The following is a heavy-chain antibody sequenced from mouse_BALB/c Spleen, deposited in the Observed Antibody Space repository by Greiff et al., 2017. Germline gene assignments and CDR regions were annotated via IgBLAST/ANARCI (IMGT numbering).Heavy chain of an antibody. V-gene: IGHV1S137*01. Sequence: QVQLKQSGPELVRPGALVKISCKASGYTFTDYAMHWVKQSHAQSLEWIGLICTYYGSTKYNQKFKGKATMTADKSSSTAYMELSRLTSEDYAVYYFARGRTGYAMDYWGQGTSVTVSS. J-gene: IGHJ4*01. CDR3: ARGRTGYAMDY. CDR1: GYTFTDYA. CDR2: ICTYYGST.